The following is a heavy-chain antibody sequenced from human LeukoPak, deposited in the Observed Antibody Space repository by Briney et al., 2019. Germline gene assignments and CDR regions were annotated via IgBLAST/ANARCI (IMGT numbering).Heavy chain of an antibody. CDR3: ARASRQVKGYDSAGYYYFGY. D-gene: IGHD3-22*01. J-gene: IGHJ4*02. CDR2: IIPILGIA. CDR1: GGTFSSYT. Sequence: ASVKVSCKASGGTFSSYTISWVRQAPGQGLEWMGRIIPILGIANYAQKFQGRVTMTSNTSTSTAYMELSSLRSEDTAVYFCARASRQVKGYDSAGYYYFGYWGQGAVVTVSS. V-gene: IGHV1-69*02.